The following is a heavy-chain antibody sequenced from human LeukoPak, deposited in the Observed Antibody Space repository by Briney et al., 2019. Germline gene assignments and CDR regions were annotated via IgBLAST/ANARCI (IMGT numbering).Heavy chain of an antibody. D-gene: IGHD3-10*01. CDR3: AREFYYYASGTSCMDV. J-gene: IGHJ6*04. V-gene: IGHV1-3*01. CDR1: GYTFTSYV. Sequence: GASVKVSCKASGYTFTSYVMYWVRQAPGQRLEWMGWINPGSADTKYSEKFQGRITITRDTSASTAYMDLSSLRSEDTAVYYCAREFYYYASGTSCMDVWGKGTRSPSPQ. CDR2: INPGSADT.